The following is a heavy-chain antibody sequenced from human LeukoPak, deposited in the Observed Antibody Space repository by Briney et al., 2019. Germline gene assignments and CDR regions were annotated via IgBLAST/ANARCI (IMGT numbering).Heavy chain of an antibody. J-gene: IGHJ6*03. CDR3: ARGLRYCTNGVCYFRYYYYYMDV. CDR1: GGSFSGYY. V-gene: IGHV4-34*01. D-gene: IGHD2-8*01. CDR2: INHSGST. Sequence: SETLSLTCAVYGGSFSGYYWSWIRQPPGKGLEWIGEINHSGSTNYNPSLKSRVTISVDTSKNQFSLKLSSVTAADTAVYYCARGLRYCTNGVCYFRYYYYYMDVWGKGTTVTVSS.